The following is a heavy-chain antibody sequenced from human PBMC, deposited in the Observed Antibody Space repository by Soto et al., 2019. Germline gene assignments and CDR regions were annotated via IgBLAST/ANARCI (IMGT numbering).Heavy chain of an antibody. CDR1: GFTFNNYG. CDR3: AKDQGIAASHGID. Sequence: QVQLVESGGGVVQPGRSLRLSCAASGFTFNNYGMHWVRQAPGKGLEWVAVISNDGSDKYYADSVKGRLTISRDNSKNTAYLQMNSLRAEDTAVYYCAKDQGIAASHGIDWGQGTMVTVSS. V-gene: IGHV3-30*18. CDR2: ISNDGSDK. D-gene: IGHD6-13*01. J-gene: IGHJ3*01.